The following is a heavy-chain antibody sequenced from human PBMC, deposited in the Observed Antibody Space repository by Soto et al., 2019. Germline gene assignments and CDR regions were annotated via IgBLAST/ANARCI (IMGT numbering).Heavy chain of an antibody. CDR2: IYHSGST. V-gene: IGHV4-30-2*01. Sequence: QLQLQESGSGLVKPSQTLSLTCAVSGGSISSGGYSWSWIRQPPGKGLEWIGYIYHSGSTYYNPSLKSRVTISVDRSKYQFSLKLSSVTAADTAVYYCARGQYYYDSSGYYLTPYYFDYWGQGTLVTVSS. J-gene: IGHJ4*02. CDR1: GGSISSGGYS. CDR3: ARGQYYYDSSGYYLTPYYFDY. D-gene: IGHD3-22*01.